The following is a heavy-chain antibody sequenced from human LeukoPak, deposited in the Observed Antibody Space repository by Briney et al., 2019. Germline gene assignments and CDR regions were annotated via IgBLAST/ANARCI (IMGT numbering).Heavy chain of an antibody. V-gene: IGHV3-30-3*01. CDR2: ISYDGATK. CDR1: GFTFRIYA. D-gene: IGHD1-1*01. CDR3: ARDLSTKYSIDY. Sequence: QPGGSLRLSCAASGFTFRIYAIHWVRQAPGKGLEWVSFISYDGATKYYADSVKGRFTISRDNSKDTLYLQMNSLRAEDTAIYYCARDLSTKYSIDYWGQGTLVTVSS. J-gene: IGHJ4*02.